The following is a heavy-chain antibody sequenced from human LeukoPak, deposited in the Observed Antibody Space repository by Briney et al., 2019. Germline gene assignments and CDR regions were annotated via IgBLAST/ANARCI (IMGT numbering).Heavy chain of an antibody. D-gene: IGHD2-8*01. V-gene: IGHV3-48*03. CDR1: GFTFSSYE. CDR3: ARDRSPYCTNGICYKKGDYFDY. J-gene: IGHJ4*02. Sequence: PGGSLRLSCAASGFTFSSYEMNWVRQAPGKGLEWVSFITSSGNTMYYADSVKGRFTISRDNAKNSLYLQMNSLRADDTAVYYCARDRSPYCTNGICYKKGDYFDYWGQGTLVTVSS. CDR2: ITSSGNTM.